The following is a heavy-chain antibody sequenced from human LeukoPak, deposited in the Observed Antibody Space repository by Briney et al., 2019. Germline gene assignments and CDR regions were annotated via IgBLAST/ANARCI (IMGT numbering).Heavy chain of an antibody. Sequence: GGSLRLSCAASGFTFSSYAMSWVRQAPGKGLEWVSGISVSGSSTYYADSVKGRFTISRDNSNNRLFLQMNSLGAEDTAVYYCAKATITTRELDYWGQGTLVTVSS. CDR3: AKATITTRELDY. V-gene: IGHV3-23*01. J-gene: IGHJ4*02. D-gene: IGHD5-24*01. CDR1: GFTFSSYA. CDR2: ISVSGSST.